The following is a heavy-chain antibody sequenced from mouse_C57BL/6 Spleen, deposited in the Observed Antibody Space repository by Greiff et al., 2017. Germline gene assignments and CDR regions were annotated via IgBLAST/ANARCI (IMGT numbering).Heavy chain of an antibody. J-gene: IGHJ2*01. D-gene: IGHD1-1*01. Sequence: VQLQQSGAELVRPGASVTLSCKASGYKFTDYEMHWVKQTPVHGLEWIGAIDPETGGTAYNQKFKGKAILTADKSSSTAYMELRSLTSEDSAVYYCTRDYGDDWGQGTTLTVSS. CDR2: IDPETGGT. V-gene: IGHV1-15*01. CDR1: GYKFTDYE. CDR3: TRDYGDD.